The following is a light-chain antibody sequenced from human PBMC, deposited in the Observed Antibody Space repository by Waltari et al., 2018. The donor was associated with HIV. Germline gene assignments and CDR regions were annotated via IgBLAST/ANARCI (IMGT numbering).Light chain of an antibody. CDR2: GAY. J-gene: IGKJ3*01. Sequence: DIQMTHSPSSLSASVVDRVTITCRTSQNINTFLNWYQMKPGKVPRLLIYGAYNLESVVPSRFSATGSGTDFSLTISSLQPEDFATYYCLQGYSSPLTFGPGTKVDIK. CDR1: QNINTF. CDR3: LQGYSSPLT. V-gene: IGKV1-39*01.